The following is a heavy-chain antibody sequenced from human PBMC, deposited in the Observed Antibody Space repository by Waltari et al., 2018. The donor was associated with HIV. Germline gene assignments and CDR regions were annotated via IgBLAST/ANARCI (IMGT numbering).Heavy chain of an antibody. CDR3: ARRRWRTTMVFVVKGGVFDI. CDR1: GRTFTNFF. V-gene: IGHV4-34*02. CDR2: INPSRKT. D-gene: IGHD2-21*01. J-gene: IGHJ3*02. Sequence: QVQLQQWGAGLVKPAETLSLNCPVYGRTFTNFFWSFVRQSPGKGLEWIGEINPSRKTDYNPSLKGRVSLSIDPSKKQFYLELTSVTVADTAIYYCARRRWRTTMVFVVKGGVFDIWGQGTEVTVSS.